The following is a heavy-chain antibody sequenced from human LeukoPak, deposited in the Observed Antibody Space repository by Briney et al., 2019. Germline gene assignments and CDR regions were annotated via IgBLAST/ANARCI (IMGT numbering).Heavy chain of an antibody. CDR1: GVSISSSNSY. CDR2: INHSGST. D-gene: IGHD6-13*01. V-gene: IGHV4-39*01. CDR3: ARHRRGSSSWSKGWFDP. Sequence: SETLSLTCTVSGVSISSSNSYWGWIRQPPGKGLEWIGEINHSGSTNYNPSLKSRVTISVDTSKNQFSLKLSSVTAADTAVYYCARHRRGSSSWSKGWFDPWGQGTLVTVSS. J-gene: IGHJ5*02.